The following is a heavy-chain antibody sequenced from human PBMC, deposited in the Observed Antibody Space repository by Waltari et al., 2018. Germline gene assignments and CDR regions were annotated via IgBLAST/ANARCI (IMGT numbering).Heavy chain of an antibody. D-gene: IGHD1-26*01. CDR3: ARDSSPLVGARGYFDY. J-gene: IGHJ4*02. V-gene: IGHV3-30-3*01. CDR1: GFTFSSYA. CDR2: ISYDGSNK. Sequence: QVQLVESGGGVVQPGRSLRLSCAASGFTFSSYAMHWVRPAPGKGLEWVAVISYDGSNKYYADSVKGRFTISRDNSKNTLYLQMNSLRAEDTAVYYCARDSSPLVGARGYFDYWGQGTLVTVSS.